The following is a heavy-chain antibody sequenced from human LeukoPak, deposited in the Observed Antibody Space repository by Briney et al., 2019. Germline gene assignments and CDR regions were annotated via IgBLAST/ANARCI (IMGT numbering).Heavy chain of an antibody. CDR1: RFIFSSYA. J-gene: IGHJ6*03. V-gene: IGHV3-30*04. CDR2: LSYDGSDK. Sequence: GGSLRLSCAASRFIFSSYAMHWVRQAPGKGLEWVAVLSYDGSDKYYADSVKGRFTISRDNSRNTLYLQMNSLRAEDTAVYYCAKEEAAAGDYYYYYYVDVWGKGTTVTISS. CDR3: AKEEAAAGDYYYYYYVDV. D-gene: IGHD6-13*01.